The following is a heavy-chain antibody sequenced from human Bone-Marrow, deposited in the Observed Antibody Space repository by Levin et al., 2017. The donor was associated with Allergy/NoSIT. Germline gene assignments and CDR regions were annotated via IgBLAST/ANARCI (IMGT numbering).Heavy chain of an antibody. V-gene: IGHV3-21*01. CDR1: GFIFTSYS. CDR3: ARDFVSGTGMFEY. D-gene: IGHD1-1*01. CDR2: ISSRSTYM. Sequence: PGGSLRLSCAASGFIFTSYSMNWVRQAPGKGLEWVSSISSRSTYMYYADSVKGRFTISRDNAKKSLNLQMNSLRVEDSAVYYCARDFVSGTGMFEYWGQGILVTVSS. J-gene: IGHJ4*02.